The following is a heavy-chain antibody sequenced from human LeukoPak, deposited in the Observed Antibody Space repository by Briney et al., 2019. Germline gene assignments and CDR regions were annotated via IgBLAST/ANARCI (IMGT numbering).Heavy chain of an antibody. CDR1: GYTFTSYY. J-gene: IGHJ4*02. CDR3: ARTSSLLYFDY. CDR2: INPSGGST. V-gene: IGHV1-46*01. Sequence: ASVEVSCKASGYTFTSYYMHWVRQAPGQGLEWMGIINPSGGSTSYAQKFQGRVTMTRDMSTSTVYMELSSLRSEDTAVYYCARTSSLLYFDYWGQGTLVTVSS.